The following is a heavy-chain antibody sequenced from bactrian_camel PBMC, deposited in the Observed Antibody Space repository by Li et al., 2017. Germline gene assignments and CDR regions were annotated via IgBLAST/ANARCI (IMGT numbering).Heavy chain of an antibody. CDR1: GFTFSNYR. Sequence: VQLVESGGGLVQPGGSLRLSCAASGFTFSNYRMMWVRQPPGKGLEWVSSISDGGGITYYADSVKGRFTISRDNAKNAVYLQMTSLSVEDTAVYYCAAVAVTGRATLCTGSVCSQCHPRPAFFGQGTQVTVS. CDR2: ISDGGGIT. V-gene: IGHV3S40*01. D-gene: IGHD6*01. J-gene: IGHJ4*01.